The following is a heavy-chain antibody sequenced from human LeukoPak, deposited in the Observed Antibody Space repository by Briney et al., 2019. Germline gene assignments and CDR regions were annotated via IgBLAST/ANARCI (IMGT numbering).Heavy chain of an antibody. Sequence: SETLSLTCTVSGGSISSSSYYWGWIRQPPGKGLEWIGSIYYSGSTYYNPSLKSRVTISVDTSKNQFSLKLSSVTAADTAVYYCARGKEASWSSYYFDYWGQGTLVTVSS. J-gene: IGHJ4*02. CDR1: GGSISSSSYY. D-gene: IGHD2-15*01. V-gene: IGHV4-39*01. CDR3: ARGKEASWSSYYFDY. CDR2: IYYSGST.